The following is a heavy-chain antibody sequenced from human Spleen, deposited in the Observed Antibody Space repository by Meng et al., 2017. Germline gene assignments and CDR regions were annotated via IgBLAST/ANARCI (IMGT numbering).Heavy chain of an antibody. CDR3: ARFVIVGLEP. J-gene: IGHJ5*02. Sequence: QVPLLQCGAELKKTWTSVKISCKACGYTFTNYYTHWVRQAPGQGLEWMGIIYPTGVGTSYAQEFQGRVTMTRDTSTSTVYMELSSLRSEDTAVYYCARFVIVGLEPWGQGTLVTVFS. CDR1: GYTFTNYY. CDR2: IYPTGVGT. V-gene: IGHV1-46*01. D-gene: IGHD1-26*01.